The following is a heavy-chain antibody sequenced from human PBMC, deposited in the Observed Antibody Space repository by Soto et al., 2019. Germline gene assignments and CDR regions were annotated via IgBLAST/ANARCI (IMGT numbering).Heavy chain of an antibody. Sequence: SETLSLTCTVSGGSISSYYCSWIRQPPGKGLEWIGYIYYSGSTNYNPSLKSRVTISVDTSKNQFSLKLSSVTAADTAVYYCARGKNIVATISSTVGRLNWFDPWGQGTLVTVSS. D-gene: IGHD5-12*01. J-gene: IGHJ5*02. CDR1: GGSISSYY. CDR3: ARGKNIVATISSTVGRLNWFDP. CDR2: IYYSGST. V-gene: IGHV4-59*12.